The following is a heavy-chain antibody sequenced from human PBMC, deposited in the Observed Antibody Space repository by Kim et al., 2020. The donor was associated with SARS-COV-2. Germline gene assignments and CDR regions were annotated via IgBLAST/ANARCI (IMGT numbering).Heavy chain of an antibody. Sequence: YYGDSVRGRFTISRDNAMNSLFLQMNTLRAEDTALYYCATGGGHSGYDFDHWGQGTLLTVSS. V-gene: IGHV3-21*06. CDR3: ATGGGHSGYDFDH. J-gene: IGHJ4*02. D-gene: IGHD5-12*01.